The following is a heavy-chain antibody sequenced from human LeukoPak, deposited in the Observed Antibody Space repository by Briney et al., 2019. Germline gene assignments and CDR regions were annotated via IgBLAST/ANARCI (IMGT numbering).Heavy chain of an antibody. CDR3: ARMLGNYYFDY. Sequence: SETLSLTCTVSGGSISSYYWSWIRQPPGKGLEWIGYIYYSGSTNYNPSLKSRVTLSVDTSKNQFSLKLSSVTAADTAVYYCARMLGNYYFDYWGQGTLVTASS. CDR1: GGSISSYY. D-gene: IGHD3-16*01. V-gene: IGHV4-59*01. J-gene: IGHJ4*02. CDR2: IYYSGST.